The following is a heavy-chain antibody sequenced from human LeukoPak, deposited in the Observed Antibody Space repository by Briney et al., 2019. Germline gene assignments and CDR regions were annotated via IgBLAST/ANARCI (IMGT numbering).Heavy chain of an antibody. J-gene: IGHJ4*02. V-gene: IGHV1-46*01. CDR3: ASLGDSGYDPFDY. CDR2: INPSGDNT. CDR1: GYIFTSYY. Sequence: ASVKVSCKASGYIFTSYYMHWVRQAPGQGLEWMGIINPSGDNTNYAQKFKGRVTMTRDTSTSTVYLELSSLRSEDTAVYYCASLGDSGYDPFDYWGQGTLVTVSS. D-gene: IGHD5-12*01.